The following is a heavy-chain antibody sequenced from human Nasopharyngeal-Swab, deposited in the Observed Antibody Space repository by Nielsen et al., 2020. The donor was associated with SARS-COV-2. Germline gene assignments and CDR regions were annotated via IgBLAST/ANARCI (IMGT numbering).Heavy chain of an antibody. CDR1: GFTFNNYA. Sequence: LKISCAASGFTFNNYAMSWVRRAAGKGLEWVSTVSGSGGTTKYADSVKGRFTISRDNSKNMLYLQLNSLGAEDTAVYFCARSLVAAPGYYYYYMDVWGKGTTVTVSS. D-gene: IGHD2-2*01. V-gene: IGHV3-23*01. CDR3: ARSLVAAPGYYYYYMDV. J-gene: IGHJ6*03. CDR2: VSGSGGTT.